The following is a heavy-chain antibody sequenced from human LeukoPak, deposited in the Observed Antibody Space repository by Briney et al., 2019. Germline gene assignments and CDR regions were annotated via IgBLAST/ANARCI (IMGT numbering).Heavy chain of an antibody. Sequence: GGSLRLSCAASGFTFSSYGMNWVRQAPGKGLEWLSYLSNTNMIHYAESVKGRFTISRDNAKNSLYLQMDGLRAEDTAVYYCARDSPTWYSSGWYNLGDYYYGMDVWGQGTTVTVSS. D-gene: IGHD6-19*01. CDR1: GFTFSSYG. J-gene: IGHJ6*02. CDR3: ARDSPTWYSSGWYNLGDYYYGMDV. V-gene: IGHV3-48*01. CDR2: LSNTNMI.